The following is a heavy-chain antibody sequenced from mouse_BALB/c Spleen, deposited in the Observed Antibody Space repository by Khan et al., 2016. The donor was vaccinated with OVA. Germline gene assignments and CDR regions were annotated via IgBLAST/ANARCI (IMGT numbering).Heavy chain of an antibody. CDR3: ASPLYYYGYAMDY. J-gene: IGHJ4*01. CDR2: IWSGGTT. Sequence: QVQLKESGPGLVQPSQSLSITCTVSGLSLTNYGIHWVRQSPGRGLEWLGVIWSGGTTDYNAPFISRLSIIKDNSKRQVFFKMNSLQANDTDIYYCASPLYYYGYAMDYWGQGTSVTVSS. CDR1: GLSLTNYG. V-gene: IGHV2-2*02. D-gene: IGHD1-1*01.